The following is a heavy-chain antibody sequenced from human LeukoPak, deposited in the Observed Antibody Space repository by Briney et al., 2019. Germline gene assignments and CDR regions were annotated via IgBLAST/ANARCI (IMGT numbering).Heavy chain of an antibody. Sequence: SETLSLTCTVSGGSLSSSSYYWGWIRQPPGKGLEWIGSIYYSGSTYYNPSLKSRVTISVDTSKNQFSLKLSSVTAADTAVNCGRSMGGGPHWGQGTLVTVSS. CDR3: RSMGGGPH. CDR1: GGSLSSSSYY. V-gene: IGHV4-39*07. D-gene: IGHD2-2*01. CDR2: IYYSGST. J-gene: IGHJ4*02.